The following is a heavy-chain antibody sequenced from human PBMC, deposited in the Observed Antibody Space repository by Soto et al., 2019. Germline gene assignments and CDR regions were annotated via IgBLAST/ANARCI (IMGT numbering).Heavy chain of an antibody. CDR2: INPSGGST. CDR3: ARGLAAGDY. V-gene: IGHV1-46*01. D-gene: IGHD6-13*01. Sequence: QVQLVQSGAEVKNPGASVKVSCKASGYTFTNYYIHWVRQAPGQGLAWMAIINPSGGSTNYAQKFQGRVTLARDTFMSTVYMALSSLRSEDTAIYYCARGLAAGDYWGQGTLVTVSS. J-gene: IGHJ4*02. CDR1: GYTFTNYY.